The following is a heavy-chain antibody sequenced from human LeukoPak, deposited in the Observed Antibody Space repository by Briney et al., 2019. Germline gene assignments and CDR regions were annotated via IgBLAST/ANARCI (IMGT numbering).Heavy chain of an antibody. Sequence: GGSLRLSCAASGFTFSIYGMFWVRQAPGKGLEWVAYMSYDGSLTNYADSVRGRFIISRDNSKNTLSLQLNSLRSEDTAVYYCATGITGTTPGAFDIWGQGTMVTVSS. CDR1: GFTFSIYG. J-gene: IGHJ3*02. D-gene: IGHD1-7*01. CDR2: MSYDGSLT. V-gene: IGHV3-30*03. CDR3: ATGITGTTPGAFDI.